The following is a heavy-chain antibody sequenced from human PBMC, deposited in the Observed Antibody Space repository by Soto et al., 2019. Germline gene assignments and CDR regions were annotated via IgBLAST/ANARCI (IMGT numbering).Heavy chain of an antibody. Sequence: AGSLRLSCAAYGFTFSSYSMYWVRQAPGKGLEWVSYISSSSSTIYYADSVKGRFTISRDNAKNSLYLQMNSLRAEDTAVYYCASIHCSGGSCQFDYWGQGTLVTVS. CDR3: ASIHCSGGSCQFDY. CDR1: GFTFSSYS. J-gene: IGHJ4*02. V-gene: IGHV3-48*01. D-gene: IGHD2-15*01. CDR2: ISSSSSTI.